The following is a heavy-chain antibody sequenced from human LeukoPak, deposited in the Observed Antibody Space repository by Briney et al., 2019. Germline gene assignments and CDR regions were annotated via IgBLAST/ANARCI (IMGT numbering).Heavy chain of an antibody. V-gene: IGHV4-59*01. CDR3: ARFIAAAGQFDY. CDR1: GGSISSYY. Sequence: PSETLSPTCTVSGGSISSYYWSWIRQPPGKGLEWIGYIYYSGSTNYNPSLKSRVTISVDTSKNQFSLKLSSVTAADTAVYYCARFIAAAGQFDYWGQGTLVTVSS. CDR2: IYYSGST. J-gene: IGHJ4*02. D-gene: IGHD6-13*01.